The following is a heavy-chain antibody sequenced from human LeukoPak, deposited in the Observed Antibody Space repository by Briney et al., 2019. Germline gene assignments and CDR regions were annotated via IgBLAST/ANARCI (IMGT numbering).Heavy chain of an antibody. V-gene: IGHV4-34*01. D-gene: IGHD3-9*01. CDR1: GGSVSAYY. Sequence: PSETLSLTCAVYGGSVSAYYWNWIRQPPGKGLEWIGEIDHSGSTNYNPSLKSRLTISVDTSKNQFSLKLSSVTAADTAVYYCARGRRPQGRYFDWISDTFDLWGQGTMVTVSS. J-gene: IGHJ3*01. CDR3: ARGRRPQGRYFDWISDTFDL. CDR2: IDHSGST.